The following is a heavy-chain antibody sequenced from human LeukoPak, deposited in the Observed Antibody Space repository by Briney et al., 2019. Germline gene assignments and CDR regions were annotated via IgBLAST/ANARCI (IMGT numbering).Heavy chain of an antibody. Sequence: SGGSLRLSCAASGFTFSSYNMNWVRQAPGKGLEWVSSIARSSGYIYYAESLKGRFTISRDNAKNSLYLQMNSLRAEDTAVYYCAKDQYGEAFDIWGPGTMVTVSS. CDR1: GFTFSSYN. D-gene: IGHD4-17*01. CDR3: AKDQYGEAFDI. J-gene: IGHJ3*02. V-gene: IGHV3-21*04. CDR2: IARSSGYI.